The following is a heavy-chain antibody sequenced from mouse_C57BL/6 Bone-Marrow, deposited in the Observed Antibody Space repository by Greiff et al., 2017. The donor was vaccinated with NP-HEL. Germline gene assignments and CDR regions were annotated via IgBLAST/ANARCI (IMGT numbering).Heavy chain of an antibody. CDR1: GYTFTGYW. V-gene: IGHV1-9*01. J-gene: IGHJ2*01. CDR2: ILPGSGST. Sequence: VKLVESGAELMKPGASVKLSCKATGYTFTGYWIEWVKQRPGHGLEWIGEILPGSGSTNYNEKFKGKATFTADTSSNTAYMQLSSLTTEDSAIYYCASGRQLRLRGYFDYWGQGTTLTVSS. D-gene: IGHD3-2*02. CDR3: ASGRQLRLRGYFDY.